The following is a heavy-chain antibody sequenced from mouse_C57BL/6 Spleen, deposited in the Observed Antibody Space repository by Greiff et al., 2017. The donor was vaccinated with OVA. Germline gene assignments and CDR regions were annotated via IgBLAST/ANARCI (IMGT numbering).Heavy chain of an antibody. Sequence: EVKLMESGGGLVKPGGSLKLSCAASGFTFSDYGMHWVRQAPEKGLEWVAYISSGSSTIYYADTVKGRFTISRDNAKNTLFLQMTSLRSEDTAMYYCARPIYYGSSYVAWFAYWGQGTLVTVSA. CDR1: GFTFSDYG. J-gene: IGHJ3*01. V-gene: IGHV5-17*01. CDR2: ISSGSSTI. D-gene: IGHD1-1*01. CDR3: ARPIYYGSSYVAWFAY.